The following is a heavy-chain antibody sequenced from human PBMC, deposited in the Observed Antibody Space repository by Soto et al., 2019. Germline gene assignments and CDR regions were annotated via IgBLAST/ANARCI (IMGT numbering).Heavy chain of an antibody. CDR3: AKDFSYYDSSGYYSGFDY. CDR1: GFTFDDYT. CDR2: ISWDGGST. V-gene: IGHV3-43*01. Sequence: GGSLRLSCAASGFTFDDYTMHWVRQAPGKGLEWVSLISWDGGSTYYADSVKGRFTISRDNSKNSLYLQMNSLRTEDTALYYFAKDFSYYDSSGYYSGFDYWGQGTLVTVSS. J-gene: IGHJ4*02. D-gene: IGHD3-22*01.